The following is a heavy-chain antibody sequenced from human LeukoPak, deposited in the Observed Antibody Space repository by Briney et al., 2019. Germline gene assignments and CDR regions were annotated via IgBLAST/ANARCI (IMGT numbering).Heavy chain of an antibody. CDR3: AKTPYYDSSGYYFDY. Sequence: GGSLRLSCAASGFTFSSYAMSWVRQAPGKGLEWVSGISASGGSTYYADSVKGRFTISRDNSKNTLYLQMNSLRAEDTAAYYCAKTPYYDSSGYYFDYWGQGTLVTVSS. D-gene: IGHD3-22*01. J-gene: IGHJ4*02. CDR2: ISASGGST. CDR1: GFTFSSYA. V-gene: IGHV3-23*01.